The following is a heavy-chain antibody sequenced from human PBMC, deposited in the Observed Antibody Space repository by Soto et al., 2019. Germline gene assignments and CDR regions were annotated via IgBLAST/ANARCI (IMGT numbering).Heavy chain of an antibody. CDR1: GGSISSYY. J-gene: IGHJ4*02. D-gene: IGHD5-12*01. Sequence: QVQLQESGPGLVKPSETLSLTCTVSGGSISSYYWSWIRQPPGKGLEWIGYIYYSGSTNYNPSLKSRVTITVDTSKNQFSLKLSSVTAADTAVYYCAREVAVATTNYFDYWGQGTLVTVSS. CDR3: AREVAVATTNYFDY. CDR2: IYYSGST. V-gene: IGHV4-59*01.